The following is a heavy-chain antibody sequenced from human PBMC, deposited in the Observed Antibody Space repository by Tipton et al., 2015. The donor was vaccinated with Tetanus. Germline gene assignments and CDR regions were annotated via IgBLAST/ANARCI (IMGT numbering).Heavy chain of an antibody. D-gene: IGHD6-6*01. Sequence: TLSLTCTVSGGSLSRGGYYWTWIRQNPGKGLEWIGDIYFSGSTYYNPSLKSRVTISVDTSKNQFSLRLNSVTAADTDVYYCARDQARGARGWNYFDSWGQGTLVTVSS. CDR1: GGSLSRGGYY. CDR3: ARDQARGARGWNYFDS. CDR2: IYFSGST. V-gene: IGHV4-31*03. J-gene: IGHJ4*02.